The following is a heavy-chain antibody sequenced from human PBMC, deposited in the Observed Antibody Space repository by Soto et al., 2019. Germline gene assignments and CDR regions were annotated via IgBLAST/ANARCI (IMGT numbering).Heavy chain of an antibody. J-gene: IGHJ6*03. V-gene: IGHV3-23*01. Sequence: VQLLESGGGLVQPGGSLRLSCAASGFTFSSYAMSWVRQAPGKGLEWVSAISGSGGSTYYADSVKGRFTISRDNSKNTLYLQMNSLRAEDTAVYYCAKLLFHSHLGELSLKDYFRYYYYYMDVWGKGTTVTVSS. CDR1: GFTFSSYA. D-gene: IGHD3-16*02. CDR2: ISGSGGST. CDR3: AKLLFHSHLGELSLKDYFRYYYYYMDV.